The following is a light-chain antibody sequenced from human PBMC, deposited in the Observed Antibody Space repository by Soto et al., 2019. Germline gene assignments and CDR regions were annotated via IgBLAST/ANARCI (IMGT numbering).Light chain of an antibody. CDR1: SSDVGFYNY. CDR3: SSYRSSSTLYV. V-gene: IGLV2-14*01. CDR2: EVS. Sequence: QSLLTHPASLSGSPGQSITISCTGTSSDVGFYNYVSWYQQHPGKAPKLMIYEVSNRPSGVSNRFSGSKSGNTASLTISGLQAEDEADYYCSSYRSSSTLYVFGTGTKVTVL. J-gene: IGLJ1*01.